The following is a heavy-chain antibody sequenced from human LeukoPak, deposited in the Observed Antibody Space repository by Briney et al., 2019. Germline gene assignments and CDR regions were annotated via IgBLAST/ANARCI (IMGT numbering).Heavy chain of an antibody. CDR3: ARDILEIDAFDI. V-gene: IGHV4-31*03. CDR1: GGSISSGGYS. J-gene: IGHJ3*02. CDR2: IYYSGST. Sequence: TSQTRSLTCTVSGGSISSGGYSWSWIRQHPGKGLEWIGYIYYSGSTYYNPSLKSRVTISVDTSKNQFSLKLSSVTAADTAVYYCARDILEIDAFDIWGQGTMVTVSS.